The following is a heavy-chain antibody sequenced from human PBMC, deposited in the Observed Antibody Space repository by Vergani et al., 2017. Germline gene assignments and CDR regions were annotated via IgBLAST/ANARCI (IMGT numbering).Heavy chain of an antibody. D-gene: IGHD5-12*01. Sequence: QVQLQESGPGLVKPSETLSLTCTVSGGSISSYYWSWIRQPPGKGLEWIGYIYYSGSTNYNPSLKSRVTISVDTSKNQFSLKLSSVTAADTAVYYCARLLHGYDYPGGMDVWGQGTTVTVSS. CDR2: IYYSGST. CDR3: ARLLHGYDYPGGMDV. J-gene: IGHJ6*02. V-gene: IGHV4-59*08. CDR1: GGSISSYY.